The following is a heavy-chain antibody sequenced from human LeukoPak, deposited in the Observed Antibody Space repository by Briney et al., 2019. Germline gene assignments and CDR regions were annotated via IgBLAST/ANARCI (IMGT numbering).Heavy chain of an antibody. D-gene: IGHD3-3*01. CDR1: GGTFSSYA. Sequence: SVKVSCKASGGTFSSYAISWVRQAPGQGLEWMGGIIPIFGTANYAQKFQDRVTITTDESTSTAYMELSSLRSEDTAVYYCARGANYDFWSGYYFRRYYYYYYMDVWGKGTTVTVSS. CDR2: IIPIFGTA. J-gene: IGHJ6*03. CDR3: ARGANYDFWSGYYFRRYYYYYYMDV. V-gene: IGHV1-69*05.